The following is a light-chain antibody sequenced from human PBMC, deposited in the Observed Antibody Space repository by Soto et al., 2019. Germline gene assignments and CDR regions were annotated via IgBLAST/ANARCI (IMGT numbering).Light chain of an antibody. J-gene: IGKJ1*01. Sequence: DIQMTQSPSSLSASVGDRVTITCRASQSISRNLNWYQQKPGKAPKLMIYAASSLQSVVPSRFSGSGSVTDFTLTISSLQPEDFATYSCKKGYSAPRTFGQGTKVEIK. CDR2: AAS. CDR3: KKGYSAPRT. CDR1: QSISRN. V-gene: IGKV1-39*01.